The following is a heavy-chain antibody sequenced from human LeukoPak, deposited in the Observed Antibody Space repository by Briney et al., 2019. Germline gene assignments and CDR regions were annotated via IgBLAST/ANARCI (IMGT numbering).Heavy chain of an antibody. CDR1: GFTFSSYG. D-gene: IGHD3-10*01. Sequence: GGSLRLSYAASGFTFSSYGMHWVRQAPGKGREGVEVIRYDGSNKYYAASVKGRFTISRDNSKNTLYLQMNSLRAEDTAVYYCAKPELLWFGEFNYDYWGQGTLVTVSS. V-gene: IGHV3-30*02. CDR3: AKPELLWFGEFNYDY. J-gene: IGHJ4*02. CDR2: IRYDGSNK.